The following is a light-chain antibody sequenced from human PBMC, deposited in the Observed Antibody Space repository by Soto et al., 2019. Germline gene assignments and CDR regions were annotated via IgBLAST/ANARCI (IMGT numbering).Light chain of an antibody. CDR2: DAS. J-gene: IGKJ1*01. V-gene: IGKV3-11*01. CDR1: QSVSSY. Sequence: EIVLTQSPATLSLSPGERATLSCRASQSVSSYLAWYQQKPGQAPRLLIYDASNRATGIPARFSGSGSGTDFTLTISSLQPEDFATYYCQKYNSFWTFGQGTKV. CDR3: QKYNSFWT.